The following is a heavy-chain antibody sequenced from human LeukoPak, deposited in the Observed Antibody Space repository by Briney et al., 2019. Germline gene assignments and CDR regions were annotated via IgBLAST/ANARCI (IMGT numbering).Heavy chain of an antibody. CDR3: ARGGVAIGEGFDY. CDR1: GGSFSGYY. D-gene: IGHD2-2*02. CDR2: INHSGST. J-gene: IGHJ4*02. V-gene: IGHV4-34*01. Sequence: SETLSLTCAVYGGSFSGYYWSWIRQPPGKGLEWIGEINHSGSTYYNPSLKSRVTISVDRSKNQFSLKLSSVTAADTAVYYCARGGVAIGEGFDYWGQGTLVTVSS.